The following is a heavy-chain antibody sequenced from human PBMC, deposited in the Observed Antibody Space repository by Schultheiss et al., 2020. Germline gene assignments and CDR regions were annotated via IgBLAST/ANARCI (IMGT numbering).Heavy chain of an antibody. CDR3: ASLIRYSSGWYPFDY. V-gene: IGHV4-39*01. J-gene: IGHJ4*02. Sequence: SQTLSLTCTVSGGSISSSSYYWGWIRQPPGKGLEWIGSIYYSGSTYYNPSLKSRVTISVDTSKNQFSLKLSSVTAAVTAVYYCASLIRYSSGWYPFDYWGQGTLVTVSS. D-gene: IGHD6-19*01. CDR1: GGSISSSSYY. CDR2: IYYSGST.